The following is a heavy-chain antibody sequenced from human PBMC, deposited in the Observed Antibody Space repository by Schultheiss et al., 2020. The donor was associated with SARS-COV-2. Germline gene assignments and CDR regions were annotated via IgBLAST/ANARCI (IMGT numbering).Heavy chain of an antibody. CDR2: ISGNGGST. V-gene: IGHV3-64D*06. CDR1: GFTFSRYG. CDR3: ARGEQQLGRFDY. J-gene: IGHJ4*02. Sequence: GGSLRLSCSASGFTFSRYGMHWVRQAPGKGLEYVSTISGNGGSTYYADSVKGRFTISRDNSKNTLYLQMSSLRAEDTAVYYCARGEQQLGRFDYWGQGILVTVSS. D-gene: IGHD6-13*01.